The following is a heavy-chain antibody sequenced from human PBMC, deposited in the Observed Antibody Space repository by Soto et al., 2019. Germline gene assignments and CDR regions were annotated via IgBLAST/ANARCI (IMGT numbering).Heavy chain of an antibody. J-gene: IGHJ6*02. CDR1: GGSISSSSYY. V-gene: IGHV4-39*01. CDR3: ATNYAYYYYYGMDV. Sequence: SETLSLTCTVSGGSISSSSYYWGWIRQPPGKGLEWIGSIYYSGSTYYNPSLKSRVTISVDTSKNQFSLKLSSVTAADTAVYYCATNYAYYYYYGMDVWGQGATVTVCS. CDR2: IYYSGST. D-gene: IGHD4-4*01.